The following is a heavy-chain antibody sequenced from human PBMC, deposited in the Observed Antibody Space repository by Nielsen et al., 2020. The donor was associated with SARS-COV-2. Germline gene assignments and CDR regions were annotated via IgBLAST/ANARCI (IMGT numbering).Heavy chain of an antibody. D-gene: IGHD2-2*01. V-gene: IGHV4-59*01. Sequence: SETLSLTCTVSGGSISSYYWSWIRQPPGKGLEWIGYIYYSGSTNYNPSLKSRVTISVDTSKNQFSLKLSSVTAADTAVYYCASCSSTSCYGRYDAFDIWGQGTMVTVSS. CDR2: IYYSGST. J-gene: IGHJ3*02. CDR3: ASCSSTSCYGRYDAFDI. CDR1: GGSISSYY.